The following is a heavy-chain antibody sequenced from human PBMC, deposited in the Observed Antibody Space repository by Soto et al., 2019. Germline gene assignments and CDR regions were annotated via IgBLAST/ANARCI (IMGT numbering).Heavy chain of an antibody. D-gene: IGHD3-22*01. CDR1: GGSFSGYY. CDR3: ARESPYYDSSGSPFDY. CDR2: INHSGST. J-gene: IGHJ4*02. V-gene: IGHV4-34*01. Sequence: QVQLQQWGAGLLKPSETLSLTCAVYGGSFSGYYWSWIRQPPGKGLEWIGEINHSGSTNYNPSLKSRVTISVDTSKNQFALKLSSVTAADTAVYYCARESPYYDSSGSPFDYWGQGTLVTVSS.